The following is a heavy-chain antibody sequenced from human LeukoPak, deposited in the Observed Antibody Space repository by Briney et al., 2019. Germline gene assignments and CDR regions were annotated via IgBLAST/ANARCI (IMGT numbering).Heavy chain of an antibody. CDR3: ARGELVGVGVISVGWFDP. CDR2: INPNSGGT. J-gene: IGHJ5*02. D-gene: IGHD3-10*01. CDR1: GYTFTGYY. Sequence: ASVKVSFKASGYTFTGYYMHWVRQAPGQGLEWMGRINPNSGGTNYAQKFQGRVTMTRDTSISTAYMELSRLRSDDTAVYYCARGELVGVGVISVGWFDPWGQGTLVTVSS. V-gene: IGHV1-2*06.